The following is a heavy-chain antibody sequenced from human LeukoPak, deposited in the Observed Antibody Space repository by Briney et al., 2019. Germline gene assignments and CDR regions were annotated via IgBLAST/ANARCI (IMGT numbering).Heavy chain of an antibody. V-gene: IGHV3-30*18. CDR2: ISYDGRNQ. CDR3: VKDRTINGRSSPFDS. Sequence: GTSLRLSCAASGFSFTTYGMHWVRQAPLKGLEWLAAISYDGRNQNYADSVKGRFTIFRDNPQNTLYLQMNSLRAEDTALYYCVKDRTINGRSSPFDSWGQGTLVTVSS. J-gene: IGHJ4*02. CDR1: GFSFTTYG. D-gene: IGHD1-26*01.